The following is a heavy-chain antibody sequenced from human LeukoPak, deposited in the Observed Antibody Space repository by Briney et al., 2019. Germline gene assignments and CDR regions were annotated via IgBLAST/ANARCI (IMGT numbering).Heavy chain of an antibody. J-gene: IGHJ6*03. CDR2: INHSGST. V-gene: IGHV4-34*01. D-gene: IGHD2-2*02. Sequence: KSSETLSLTCAVYGGSFSGYYWSWIRQPPGKGLEWIGEINHSGSTNYNPPLKSRVTISVDTSKNQFSLKLSSVTAADTAVYYCARGRRYCSSTSCFTSPSALYYYYMDVWGKGTTVTVSS. CDR3: ARGRRYCSSTSCFTSPSALYYYYMDV. CDR1: GGSFSGYY.